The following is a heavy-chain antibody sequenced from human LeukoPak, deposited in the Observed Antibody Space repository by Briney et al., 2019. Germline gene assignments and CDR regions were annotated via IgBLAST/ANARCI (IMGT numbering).Heavy chain of an antibody. Sequence: GGSLRLSCAASGFTFSSYAMGWVRQAPGKGLEWVSVISGRGGNTYYADSVKGRFIISRDNSKNMLFLQMNSLRAEDTAVYYCAKAGIVVVITAAPAESWGQGTLVTVSS. CDR2: ISGRGGNT. V-gene: IGHV3-23*01. J-gene: IGHJ5*02. CDR1: GFTFSSYA. CDR3: AKAGIVVVITAAPAES. D-gene: IGHD3-22*01.